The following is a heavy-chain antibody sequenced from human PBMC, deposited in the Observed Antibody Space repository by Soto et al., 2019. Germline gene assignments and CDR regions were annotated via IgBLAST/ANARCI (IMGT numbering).Heavy chain of an antibody. V-gene: IGHV4-30-4*01. J-gene: IGHJ4*02. D-gene: IGHD6-13*01. CDR2: IYYSGST. Sequence: QVQLQESGPGLVKPSQTLSLTCTVSGGSISSGDYYWSWIRQPPGKGLEWIGYIYYSGSTYYNPSLKSRVTISVDTSKNQFSLKLSSVTAADTAVYYCAREGVGSEQLVLFDYWGQGTLVTVSS. CDR1: GGSISSGDYY. CDR3: AREGVGSEQLVLFDY.